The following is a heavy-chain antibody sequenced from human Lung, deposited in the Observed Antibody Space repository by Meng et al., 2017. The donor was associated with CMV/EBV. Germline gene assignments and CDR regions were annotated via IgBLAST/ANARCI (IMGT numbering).Heavy chain of an antibody. J-gene: IGHJ4*02. V-gene: IGHV4-4*02. D-gene: IGHD2-21*02. Sequence: SNLWPGVSQCPGKGLEWIGEIYHSVSTNYKPSLKSRVTISVDKFKNQFSLKLGSVTAADTAVYYCARIERRRILKYCGSDCSTTDYWGQGTLVTSPQ. CDR1: SNL. CDR3: ARIERRRILKYCGSDCSTTDY. CDR2: IYHSVST.